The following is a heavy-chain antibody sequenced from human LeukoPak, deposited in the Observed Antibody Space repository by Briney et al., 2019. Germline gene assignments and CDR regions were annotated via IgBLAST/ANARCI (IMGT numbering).Heavy chain of an antibody. Sequence: SETLSLTCTVSGASISSSSSSWGWVCQPPGKGPEWIGSIYYSGLTYDNPSLKSRVSISVDPSKNHFSLKVSSVTAADTAVYYCASGTFDDYGDYDRGDYFDHWGQGTLVTVSS. J-gene: IGHJ4*02. CDR2: IYYSGLT. D-gene: IGHD4-17*01. CDR3: ASGTFDDYGDYDRGDYFDH. CDR1: GASISSSSSS. V-gene: IGHV4-39*02.